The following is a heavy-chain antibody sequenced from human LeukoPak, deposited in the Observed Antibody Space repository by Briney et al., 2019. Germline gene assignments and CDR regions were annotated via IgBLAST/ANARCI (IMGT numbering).Heavy chain of an antibody. CDR2: ISSSSSYI. D-gene: IGHD1-26*01. CDR1: GFTFSSYS. Sequence: PGGSLRLSCAASGFTFSSYSMNWVRQAPGKGLEWVSSISSSSSYIYYADSVKGRFTTSRDNAKNSLYLQMNSLRAEDTAVYYCARGELLRLYYYYMDVWGKGTTVTVSS. V-gene: IGHV3-21*01. CDR3: ARGELLRLYYYYMDV. J-gene: IGHJ6*03.